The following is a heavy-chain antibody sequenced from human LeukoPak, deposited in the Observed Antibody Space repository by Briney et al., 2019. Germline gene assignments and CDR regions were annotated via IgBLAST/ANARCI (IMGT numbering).Heavy chain of an antibody. CDR2: IIPIFGTA. D-gene: IGHD1-26*01. CDR1: GYTFTSYD. CDR3: ARAPVGATSPVYDY. Sequence: GASVKVSCKHSGYTFTSYDINWVRQATGQGLEWMGGIIPIFGTANYAQKFQGRVTITTDESTSTAYMELSSLRSEDTAVYYCARAPVGATSPVYDYWGQGTLVTVSS. V-gene: IGHV1-69*05. J-gene: IGHJ4*02.